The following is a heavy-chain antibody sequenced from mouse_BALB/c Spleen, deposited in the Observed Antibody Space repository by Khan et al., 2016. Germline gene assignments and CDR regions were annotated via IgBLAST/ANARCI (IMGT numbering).Heavy chain of an antibody. CDR1: GFTFSDYY. V-gene: IGHV5-4*02. D-gene: IGHD1-1*02. CDR3: ASEGCGRGFAY. Sequence: EVELVESGGGLVKPGGSLKLSCAASGFTFSDYYMYWVRQTPEKRLEWVATISDGGSYTYYPDSVKGRFTISRDNAKNNLYLQMSSLKSEDTAMYYCASEGCGRGFAYWGQGTLVTVSA. CDR2: ISDGGSYT. J-gene: IGHJ3*01.